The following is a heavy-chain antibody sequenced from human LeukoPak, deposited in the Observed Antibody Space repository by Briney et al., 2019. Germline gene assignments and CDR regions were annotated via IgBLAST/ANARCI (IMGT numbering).Heavy chain of an antibody. CDR2: ISSSSSYI. CDR1: GFTFSSYS. D-gene: IGHD2-2*01. V-gene: IGHV3-21*01. CDR3: ARDGGYCSSTSCYRYYFDY. J-gene: IGHJ4*02. Sequence: GGSLRLSCAASGFTFSSYSMNWVRQAPGKGLEWVSSISSSSSYIYYADSVKGRFTISRDNAKNSLYLQMNSLRAEDTAVYYCARDGGYCSSTSCYRYYFDYWGQGTLVTVSS.